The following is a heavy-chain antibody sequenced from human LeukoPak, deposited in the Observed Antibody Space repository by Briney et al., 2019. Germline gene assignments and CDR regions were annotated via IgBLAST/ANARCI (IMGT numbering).Heavy chain of an antibody. Sequence: GGSLRLSCAASGFTFSSYSMNWVRQAPGKGLEWVSSISSSSSYIYYADSVKGRFTISRDNAKNSLYLQMNSLRAEDTAVYYCARDYVGATSNDYWGQGTLDTVSS. V-gene: IGHV3-21*01. CDR3: ARDYVGATSNDY. D-gene: IGHD1-26*01. CDR1: GFTFSSYS. J-gene: IGHJ4*02. CDR2: ISSSSSYI.